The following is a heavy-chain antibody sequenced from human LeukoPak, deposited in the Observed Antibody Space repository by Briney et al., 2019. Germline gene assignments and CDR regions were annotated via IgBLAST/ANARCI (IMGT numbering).Heavy chain of an antibody. J-gene: IGHJ4*02. V-gene: IGHV3-23*01. CDR1: GFTFSSYA. D-gene: IGHD2-15*01. CDR3: AKAPVTSCRGAFCYPFDY. CDR2: ISGSGSTT. Sequence: GSLRLSSAASGFTFSSYAMSWVRQAPGKGLQWVSAISGSGSTTYYADPVKGRFTISRDNSKNTLYLQMNSLRAEDAAVYYCAKAPVTSCRGAFCYPFDYWGQGTLVSVSS.